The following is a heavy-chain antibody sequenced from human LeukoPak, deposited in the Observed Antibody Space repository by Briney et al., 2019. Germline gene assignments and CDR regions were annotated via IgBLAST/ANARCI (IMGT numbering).Heavy chain of an antibody. CDR3: ARQISENKDY. CDR2: IFYRDGFSYGGTS. V-gene: IGHV4-59*04. CDR1: GISIFGYY. Sequence: SETLSLTCSVSGISIFGYYWIWIRQPPAGGLEWLASIFYRDGFSYGGTSYYNPSLESRVTITVDTSKNAFSLTAWSVAAADTGVYYCARQISENKDYWGQGTLVTVSS. D-gene: IGHD1/OR15-1a*01. J-gene: IGHJ4*02.